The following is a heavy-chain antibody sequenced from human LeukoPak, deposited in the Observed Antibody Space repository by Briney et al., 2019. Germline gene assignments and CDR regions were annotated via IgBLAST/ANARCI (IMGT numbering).Heavy chain of an antibody. D-gene: IGHD3-10*01. Sequence: GASVKVSCKASGYTFISYGISWVRQAPGQGLEWMGWISTYNGNTNSVQKLQGRVTMTTDTSTSTTYMELRSLRSDDTAVYYCAREYHDGSGNYYQNPYYYYYMDVWGKGTTVTVSS. V-gene: IGHV1-18*01. J-gene: IGHJ6*03. CDR3: AREYHDGSGNYYQNPYYYYYMDV. CDR1: GYTFISYG. CDR2: ISTYNGNT.